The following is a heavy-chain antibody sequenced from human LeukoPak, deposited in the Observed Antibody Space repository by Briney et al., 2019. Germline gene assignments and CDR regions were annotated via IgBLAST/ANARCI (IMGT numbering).Heavy chain of an antibody. Sequence: SETLSLTCTVSGGSISSFYWSWIRQPPGRGLEWIGYIYYSGATSHNPSLKSRVTLSVDTSKNQFSLKLSSVTAADMAVYYCARDRAHYYDSSDHWFDPWGQGTLVTVSS. J-gene: IGHJ5*02. D-gene: IGHD3-22*01. CDR2: IYYSGAT. CDR3: ARDRAHYYDSSDHWFDP. V-gene: IGHV4-59*01. CDR1: GGSISSFY.